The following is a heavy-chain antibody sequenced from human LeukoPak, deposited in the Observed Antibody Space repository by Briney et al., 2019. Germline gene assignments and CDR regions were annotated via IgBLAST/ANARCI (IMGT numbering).Heavy chain of an antibody. J-gene: IGHJ4*02. CDR3: SRPGSGYYKGPFDY. CDR1: GGSFSGYY. D-gene: IGHD3-3*01. Sequence: SETLSLTCAVYGGSFSGYYWSWIRQPPGKGLEWIGEINHSGSTNYNPSLKSRVTITVDTSTNQFSLKLSSVPAAEPAVYYFSRPGSGYYKGPFDYWGQGTLVTVSS. CDR2: INHSGST. V-gene: IGHV4-34*01.